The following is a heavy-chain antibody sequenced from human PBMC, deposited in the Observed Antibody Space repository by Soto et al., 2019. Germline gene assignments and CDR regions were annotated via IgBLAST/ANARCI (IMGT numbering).Heavy chain of an antibody. CDR2: IWYDGSNK. CDR1: GFTFSSYG. D-gene: IGHD5-18*01. J-gene: IGHJ4*02. V-gene: IGHV3-33*01. Sequence: GGSLRLSCAASGFTFSSYGMHWVRQAPGKGLEWVAVIWYDGSNKYYADSVKGRFTIPRDNSKNTLYLQMNSLRAEDTAVYYCAREVGYSYGSPGGFDYWGQGTLVTVSS. CDR3: AREVGYSYGSPGGFDY.